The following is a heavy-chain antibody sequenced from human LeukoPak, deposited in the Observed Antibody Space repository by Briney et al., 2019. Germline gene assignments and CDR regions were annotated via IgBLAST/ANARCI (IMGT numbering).Heavy chain of an antibody. J-gene: IGHJ4*02. D-gene: IGHD6-19*01. CDR1: GGSISSNNR. CDR2: IHHSGRT. CDR3: ASNGWYCLDY. Sequence: SETLSLTCAVSGGSISSNNRWSWVRQPPGEGLEWIGEIHHSGRTNYNPSLKSRVTISVDKSKNQFSLKLSSVTAADTAVYYCASNGWYCLDYWGQGTLVTVSS. V-gene: IGHV4-4*02.